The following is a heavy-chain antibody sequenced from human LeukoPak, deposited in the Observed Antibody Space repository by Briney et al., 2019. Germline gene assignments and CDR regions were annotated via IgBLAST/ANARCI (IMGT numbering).Heavy chain of an antibody. V-gene: IGHV4-4*07. CDR2: IYTSGST. Sequence: SETLSLTCTVSGGSISSYYWSWIRQPAGKGLEWIGRIYTSGSTNYNPSLKSRVTISVDTSKNQFSLKLSSVTAADTAVYYCARGYGGNSILHYFDYWGQGTLVTVSS. CDR3: ARGYGGNSILHYFDY. J-gene: IGHJ4*02. CDR1: GGSISSYY. D-gene: IGHD4-23*01.